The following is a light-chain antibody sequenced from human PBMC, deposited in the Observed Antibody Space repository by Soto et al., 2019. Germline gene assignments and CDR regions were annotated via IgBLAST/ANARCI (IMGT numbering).Light chain of an antibody. CDR3: HQRQYWPPIT. CDR2: DAS. Sequence: VVLTQSPATLSLSPGERATLSCRTSLSVSVYLDWYQQKPGQAPRLLISDASNSATGIPARFSGSGSGTDFTLTISSIEPQDFSVYYCHQRQYWPPITFGQGTRLDIK. CDR1: LSVSVY. J-gene: IGKJ5*01. V-gene: IGKV3-11*01.